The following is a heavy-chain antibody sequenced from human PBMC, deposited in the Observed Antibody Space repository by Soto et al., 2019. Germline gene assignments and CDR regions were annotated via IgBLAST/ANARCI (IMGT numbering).Heavy chain of an antibody. CDR1: GYTFTTYD. J-gene: IGHJ4*02. Sequence: GASVKVSCKASGYTFTTYDIHWVRQAPGQRLEWLGWIIAGNGHTKYSQKFQGRVTITRDTSASTAYMDLCSLRSEDTAVYYCARAAPYYLRSGSLDYWGQGTLVTVAS. CDR2: IIAGNGHT. D-gene: IGHD3-10*01. V-gene: IGHV1-3*01. CDR3: ARAAPYYLRSGSLDY.